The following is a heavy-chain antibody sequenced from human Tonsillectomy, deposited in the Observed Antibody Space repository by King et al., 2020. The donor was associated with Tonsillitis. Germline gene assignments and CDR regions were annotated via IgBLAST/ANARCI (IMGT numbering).Heavy chain of an antibody. D-gene: IGHD2-21*02. J-gene: IGHJ6*02. CDR1: GYNFANYW. V-gene: IGHV5-51*01. Sequence: QLVQSGAEGKKPGESLKISCEASGYNFANYWIVWVRQMPGKGLEWMGIIYPGDSQTIYSPSFQGQVTMSADKSISTAYLQWRSLRASDTAMYYCARRSYCDGDCTIHSHPYYGMDVWGQGTTVTVSS. CDR2: IYPGDSQT. CDR3: ARRSYCDGDCTIHSHPYYGMDV.